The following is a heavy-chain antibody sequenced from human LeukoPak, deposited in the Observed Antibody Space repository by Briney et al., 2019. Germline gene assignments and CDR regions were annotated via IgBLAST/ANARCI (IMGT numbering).Heavy chain of an antibody. CDR2: VHASGTT. Sequence: SETLSLTCSVSGVSIRSGDNYWTWIRQPAGKGLEWIGRVHASGTTIYTPSLKSRLTMSLDTSKNQFSLKLTSVTAADTAVYYCTRGYAFDIWGQGIMVTVSS. CDR3: TRGYAFDI. V-gene: IGHV4-61*02. CDR1: GVSIRSGDNY. J-gene: IGHJ3*02.